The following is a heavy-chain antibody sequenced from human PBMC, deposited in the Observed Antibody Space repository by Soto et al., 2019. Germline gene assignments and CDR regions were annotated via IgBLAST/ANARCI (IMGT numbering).Heavy chain of an antibody. CDR2: IYSGGST. CDR3: AREGAGTDY. Sequence: EVQLVETGGGLVQPGGSLRLSCAASGFTVSSNYMSWVRQAPGKGLEWVSVIYSGGSTYYADSVKGRFTISRHNSKNTMYLQMSSLGAEDTAVYYCAREGAGTDYWGQGTLVTVSS. J-gene: IGHJ4*02. CDR1: GFTVSSNY. V-gene: IGHV3-53*04. D-gene: IGHD6-19*01.